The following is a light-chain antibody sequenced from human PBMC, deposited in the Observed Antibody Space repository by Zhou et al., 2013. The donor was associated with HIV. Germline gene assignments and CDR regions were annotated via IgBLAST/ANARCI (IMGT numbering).Light chain of an antibody. CDR3: QQYDTWPS. CDR1: QNVFSN. CDR2: DTS. V-gene: IGKV3-15*01. J-gene: IGKJ2*01. Sequence: EVVLTQSPATLSLSPGDRATLSCRASQNVFSNLAWYQQKPGQAPSLLIYDTSTRATGVPARFSGSGSGRDFTLTISGLQSEDFALYYCQQYDTWPSFGQGTKLQIK.